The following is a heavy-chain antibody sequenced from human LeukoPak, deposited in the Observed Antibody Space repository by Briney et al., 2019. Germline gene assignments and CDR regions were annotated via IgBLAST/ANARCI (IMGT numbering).Heavy chain of an antibody. CDR1: GFTFSSYA. D-gene: IGHD2-21*01. Sequence: GGSLRLSCAASGFTFSSYAMHWVRQAPGKGLEWVAAVSFDGSNKYYADSVKGRFTISRDNAKNSLYLHMNSLRAEDTAFYYCARDIVGPADWGQGTLVTVSS. CDR3: ARDIVGPAD. CDR2: VSFDGSNK. V-gene: IGHV3-30-3*01. J-gene: IGHJ4*02.